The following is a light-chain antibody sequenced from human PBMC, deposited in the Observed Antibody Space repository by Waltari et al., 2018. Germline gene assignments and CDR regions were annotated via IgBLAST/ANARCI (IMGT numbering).Light chain of an antibody. J-gene: IGKJ4*01. CDR1: RGVGTF. V-gene: IGKV3-15*01. CDR2: AAT. Sequence: EIVMTQSPATLSVFPGERATLSCRASRGVGTFLFWYQQKPGQAPRLLIYAATSRVTGVPRRFSGSWSGTEFNLTISSVQSEDFAYYYCQHHDDWPPTFGGGTKVDI. CDR3: QHHDDWPPT.